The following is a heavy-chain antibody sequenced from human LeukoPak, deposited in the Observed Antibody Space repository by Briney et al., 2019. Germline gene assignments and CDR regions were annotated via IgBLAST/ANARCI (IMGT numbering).Heavy chain of an antibody. CDR3: ARGASPYYYYYYYMDV. D-gene: IGHD1-26*01. Sequence: GSLRLSCAASGFTFSSYDMHWVRQATGKGLERVSAIGTAGDTYYPGSVKGRFTISRENAKNSLYLQINSLRAGDTAVYYCARGASPYYYYYYYMDVWGKGTTVTVSS. CDR1: GFTFSSYD. J-gene: IGHJ6*03. CDR2: IGTAGDT. V-gene: IGHV3-13*01.